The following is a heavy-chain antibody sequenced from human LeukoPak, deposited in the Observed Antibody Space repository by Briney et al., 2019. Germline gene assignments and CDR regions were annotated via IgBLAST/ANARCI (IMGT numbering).Heavy chain of an antibody. Sequence: GRSLRLSCAASGFTFSTYAMHWVRQAPGKGLEWVAVISYDGSNKYYADSVKGRFTISRDISKNTLYLQMNSLRAEDTAMYYCSRGMSPAMDVWGKGTTVTVSS. CDR1: GFTFSTYA. D-gene: IGHD6-13*01. V-gene: IGHV3-30*04. J-gene: IGHJ6*04. CDR2: ISYDGSNK. CDR3: SRGMSPAMDV.